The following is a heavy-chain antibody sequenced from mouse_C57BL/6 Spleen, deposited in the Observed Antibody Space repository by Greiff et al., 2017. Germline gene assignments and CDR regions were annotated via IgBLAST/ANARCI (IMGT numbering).Heavy chain of an antibody. D-gene: IGHD1-1*01. Sequence: LVESGGGLVQSGRSLRLSCATSGFTFSDFYMEWVRQAPGKGLEWIAASRNKANDYTTEYSASVKGRFIVSRDTSQSILYLQMNALRAEDTAIYYCAREHYGSSYTFAYWGQGTLVTVSA. CDR3: AREHYGSSYTFAY. V-gene: IGHV7-1*01. J-gene: IGHJ3*01. CDR2: SRNKANDYTT. CDR1: GFTFSDFY.